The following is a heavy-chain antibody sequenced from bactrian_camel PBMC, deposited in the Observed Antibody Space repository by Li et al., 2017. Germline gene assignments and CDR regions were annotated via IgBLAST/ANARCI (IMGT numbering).Heavy chain of an antibody. Sequence: HVQLVESGGGTVQAGGSLRLSCAITGYEYSYNHVAWFRQSSGKREGVAAIAADGTTTYADSVKGRFTISRDNAKNTVYLQMNSLKPEDTAVYYCVRDGVDFRVVVTGTTFGYWGQGTQVTVS. CDR3: VRDGVDFRVVVTGTTFGY. CDR2: IAADGTT. D-gene: IGHD2*01. CDR1: GYEYSYNH. J-gene: IGHJ6*01. V-gene: IGHV3S53*01.